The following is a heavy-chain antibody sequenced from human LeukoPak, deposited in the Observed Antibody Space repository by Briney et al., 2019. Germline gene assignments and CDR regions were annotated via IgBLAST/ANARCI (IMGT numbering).Heavy chain of an antibody. CDR3: ARSRAFNSGAFDP. V-gene: IGHV4-61*01. CDR2: IYNGVNT. CDR1: GASVSSASY. J-gene: IGHJ5*02. D-gene: IGHD1-26*01. Sequence: SETLSLTCTVSGASVSSASYWSWIRQPPGKGVEWIAHIYNGVNTNYNPSLQSRVTISVDTSKNQFSLRLNSVTAADTAVYYCARSRAFNSGAFDPWGQGSLVTVSS.